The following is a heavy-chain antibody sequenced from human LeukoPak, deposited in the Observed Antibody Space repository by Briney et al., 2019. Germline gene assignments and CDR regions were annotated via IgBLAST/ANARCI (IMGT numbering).Heavy chain of an antibody. D-gene: IGHD6-19*01. CDR2: IKRDGSEK. V-gene: IGHV3-7*01. J-gene: IGHJ4*02. CDR3: ARGSLYSSGWSPTYYFDY. CDR1: GFTFSSYW. Sequence: PGGSLRLSCAASGFTFSSYWMSWVRQAPGKGLEWVANIKRDGSEKYYVDSVKGRFTISRDNAKNSLYLQMNSLRAEDTAVYYCARGSLYSSGWSPTYYFDYWGQGTLVTVSS.